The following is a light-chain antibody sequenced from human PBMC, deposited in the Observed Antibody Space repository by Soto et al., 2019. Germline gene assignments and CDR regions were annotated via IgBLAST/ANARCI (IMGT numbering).Light chain of an antibody. CDR2: DAS. V-gene: IGKV1-33*01. CDR1: QDISNY. Sequence: DLQMTQSPSSLSASVGDRVTITCQASQDISNYLNWYQQKPGKAPKLLIYDASNLETGVPSRFSGSGSGTDVTFTISSLQPEDIATYYCQQYDNLSLTFGGGTKVEIK. CDR3: QQYDNLSLT. J-gene: IGKJ4*01.